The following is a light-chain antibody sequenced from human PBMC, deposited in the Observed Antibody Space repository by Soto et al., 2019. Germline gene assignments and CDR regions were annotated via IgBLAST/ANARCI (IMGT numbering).Light chain of an antibody. Sequence: EIVLTQSPDTLSLSPGERATLSCRASQTVNSRFLAWYQQKPGQAPRLLIYGASTRATGIPARFSGSGSGTEFTLTISSLQSEDFAVYYCQQYNNWPLYTFGQGTKVDIK. CDR2: GAS. CDR3: QQYNNWPLYT. J-gene: IGKJ2*01. CDR1: QTVNSRF. V-gene: IGKV3-15*01.